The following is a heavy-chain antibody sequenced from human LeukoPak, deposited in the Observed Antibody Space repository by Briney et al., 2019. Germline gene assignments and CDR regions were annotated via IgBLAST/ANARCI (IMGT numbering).Heavy chain of an antibody. CDR3: ARRSIAARKCFDY. D-gene: IGHD6-6*01. V-gene: IGHV1-2*02. CDR2: INPNSGGT. J-gene: IGHJ4*02. CDR1: GYTFTGYY. Sequence: GASVKVSCKASGYTFTGYYMHWVRQAPGQGLGWMGWINPNSGGTNYAQKFQGRVTMTRDTSISTAYMELSRLRSGDTAVYYCARRSIAARKCFDYWGQGTLVTVSS.